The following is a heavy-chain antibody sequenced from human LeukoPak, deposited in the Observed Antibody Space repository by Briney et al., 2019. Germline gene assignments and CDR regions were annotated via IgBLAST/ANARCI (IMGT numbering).Heavy chain of an antibody. V-gene: IGHV1-69*04. D-gene: IGHD3-9*01. CDR2: IIPILGIA. J-gene: IGHJ4*02. Sequence: GASVKVSCKASGGTFSSYAISWVRQAPGQGLEWMGRIIPILGIANYAQKLQGRVTMTTDTSTSTAYMELRSLRSDNTAVYYCARGSYDILTGYYRSIHFDYWGQGTLVTVSS. CDR1: GGTFSSYA. CDR3: ARGSYDILTGYYRSIHFDY.